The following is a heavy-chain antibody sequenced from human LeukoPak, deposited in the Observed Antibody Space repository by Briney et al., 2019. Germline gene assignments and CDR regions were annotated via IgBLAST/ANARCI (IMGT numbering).Heavy chain of an antibody. CDR3: ATGAGSSWYFYY. CDR2: ISGSGNTT. V-gene: IGHV3-23*01. J-gene: IGHJ4*02. Sequence: GGSLRLSCAASGFTFSSYAMHWVRQAPGKGLEWVSGISGSGNTTYYADSVKGRFTISRDNSKNTLYLQMNSLRANDTAVYYCATGAGSSWYFYYWGQGIPVTVSS. CDR1: GFTFSSYA. D-gene: IGHD6-13*01.